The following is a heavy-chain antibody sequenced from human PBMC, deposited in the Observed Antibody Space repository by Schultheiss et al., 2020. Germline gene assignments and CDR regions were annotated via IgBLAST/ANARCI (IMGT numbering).Heavy chain of an antibody. D-gene: IGHD3-10*01. V-gene: IGHV1-8*01. Sequence: ASVKVSCKASGYTFTSYDINWVRQATGQGLEWMGWMNPNSGNTGYAQKFQGRVTMTRDTSTSTVYMELSSLRSEDTAVYYCARYGSGTYYYYGMDVWGQGTTVTVSS. CDR2: MNPNSGNT. CDR3: ARYGSGTYYYYGMDV. J-gene: IGHJ6*02. CDR1: GYTFTSYD.